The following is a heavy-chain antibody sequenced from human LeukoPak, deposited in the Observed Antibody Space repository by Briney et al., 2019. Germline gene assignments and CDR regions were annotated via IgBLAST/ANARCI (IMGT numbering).Heavy chain of an antibody. V-gene: IGHV4-59*01. CDR3: ARNAGDQIYFDY. CDR2: IYYSGST. D-gene: IGHD7-27*01. Sequence: KPSETLSLTCTVPGGSISSYYWSWVRQPPGGGLGWIGYIYYSGSTNYNPSLKSRVTISVDTSKNQFSLKLSSVTAADTAVYYCARNAGDQIYFDYWGQGTLVTVSS. J-gene: IGHJ4*02. CDR1: GGSISSYY.